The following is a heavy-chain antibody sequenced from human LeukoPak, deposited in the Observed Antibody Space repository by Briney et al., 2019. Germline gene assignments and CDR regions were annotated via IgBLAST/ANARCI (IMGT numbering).Heavy chain of an antibody. J-gene: IGHJ4*02. CDR3: ARDLYGDYEGYFDY. CDR2: IKQDGSEK. Sequence: GGSLRLSCAASGFTFSSYGMHWVRQAPGKGLEWVANIKQDGSEKYYVDSVKGRFTISRDNAKNSLYLQMNSLRAEDTAVYYCARDLYGDYEGYFDYWGQGTLVTVSS. D-gene: IGHD4-17*01. V-gene: IGHV3-7*01. CDR1: GFTFSSYG.